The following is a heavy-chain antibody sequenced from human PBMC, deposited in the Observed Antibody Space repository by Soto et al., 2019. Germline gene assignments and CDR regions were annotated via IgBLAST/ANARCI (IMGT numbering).Heavy chain of an antibody. CDR1: GYTFTSYG. J-gene: IGHJ3*02. CDR3: ARDIRVQLWLRPSGAFDI. CDR2: ISAYNGNT. V-gene: IGHV1-18*01. Sequence: ASLKVSCKASGYTFTSYGISWVRHAPGQGLEWMGWISAYNGNTNYAQKLQGRVTMTTDTSTSTAYMELRSLRSDDTAVYYCARDIRVQLWLRPSGAFDIWGQGTMVTVSS. D-gene: IGHD5-18*01.